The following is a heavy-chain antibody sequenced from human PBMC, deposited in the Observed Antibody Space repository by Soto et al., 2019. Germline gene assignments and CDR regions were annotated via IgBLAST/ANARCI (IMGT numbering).Heavy chain of an antibody. D-gene: IGHD3-9*01. CDR2: INPNSGGT. CDR3: ARELGDILPANRVYYYYGMDV. V-gene: IGHV1-2*04. CDR1: GYTFTGYY. J-gene: IGHJ6*02. Sequence: ASVKVSCNASGYTFTGYYMHWVRQAPGQGLERMGWINPNSGGTNYAQKSQGWVTMTRDTSISTAYMELSRLRSDDTAVYYCARELGDILPANRVYYYYGMDVWGQGTTLTVSS.